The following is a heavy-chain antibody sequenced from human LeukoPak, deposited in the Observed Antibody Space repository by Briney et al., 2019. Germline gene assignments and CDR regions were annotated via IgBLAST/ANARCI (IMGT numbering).Heavy chain of an antibody. Sequence: ASVKVSCKASGYTFTSYGISWVRQAPGQGLEWMGWISAYNGNTNYAQKLQGRVTMTTDTSTSTAYMELRSLRSDDTAVYYCARAGGIGVAAAGDNWSDPWGQGTLVTVSS. CDR1: GYTFTSYG. V-gene: IGHV1-18*01. CDR3: ARAGGIGVAAAGDNWSDP. D-gene: IGHD6-13*01. J-gene: IGHJ5*02. CDR2: ISAYNGNT.